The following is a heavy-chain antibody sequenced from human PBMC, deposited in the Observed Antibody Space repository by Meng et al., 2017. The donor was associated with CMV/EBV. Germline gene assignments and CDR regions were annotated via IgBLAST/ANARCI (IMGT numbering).Heavy chain of an antibody. Sequence: PQVHLEDEGQKPWAPVEATCMTCASTFAAYYRHGVRQGPVQGLEWMGWNNPNGGGTNYAQKFQGRVTMTRDTSISTAYMELSRLRSDDTAVYYCARTPSYSGSQRPFDYWGQGTLVTVSS. CDR2: NNPNGGGT. V-gene: IGHV1-2*02. CDR1: ASTFAAYY. J-gene: IGHJ4*02. CDR3: ARTPSYSGSQRPFDY. D-gene: IGHD1-26*01.